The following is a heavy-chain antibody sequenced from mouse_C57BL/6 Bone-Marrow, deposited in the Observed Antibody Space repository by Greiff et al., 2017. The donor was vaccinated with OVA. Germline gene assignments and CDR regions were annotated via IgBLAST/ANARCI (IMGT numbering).Heavy chain of an antibody. Sequence: VKLMESGPGLVAPSQSLSITCTVSGFSLTSYGVHWVRQPPGKGLEWLVVIWSDGSTTYNSALKSRLSISKDNSKSQVFLKMNSLQTDDTAMYYCARHGPYYGSRGYFDYWGQGTTLTVSS. V-gene: IGHV2-6-1*01. D-gene: IGHD1-1*01. CDR1: GFSLTSYG. J-gene: IGHJ2*01. CDR2: IWSDGST. CDR3: ARHGPYYGSRGYFDY.